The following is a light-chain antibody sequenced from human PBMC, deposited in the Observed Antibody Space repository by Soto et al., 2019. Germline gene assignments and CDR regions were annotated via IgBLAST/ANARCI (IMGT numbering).Light chain of an antibody. CDR1: GSDVGGYNY. J-gene: IGLJ2*01. CDR2: GVS. CDR3: SSSSSSSPVV. Sequence: QSALTQPASVSGSPGQSIAISCTGTGSDVGGYNYVSWYQQHPDKAPKLIIYGVSDRPSGVSNRFSGSKSGKTAFLTISGHQAEDEADYYCSSSSSSSPVVFGGGTKLTVL. V-gene: IGLV2-14*01.